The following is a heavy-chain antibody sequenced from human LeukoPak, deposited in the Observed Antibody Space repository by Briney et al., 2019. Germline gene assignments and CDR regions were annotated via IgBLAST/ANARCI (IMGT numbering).Heavy chain of an antibody. Sequence: SETLSLTSTVSGGSISDYYWNWMRQPPGKGLEWIGYIYYSGRTNYNPSLKSRVSISVDTSKNQFSLKLSSVTAADTAVYYCARDFRGSVDAFDIWGQGTMVAVSS. CDR2: IYYSGRT. J-gene: IGHJ3*02. CDR3: ARDFRGSVDAFDI. CDR1: GGSISDYY. V-gene: IGHV4-59*01.